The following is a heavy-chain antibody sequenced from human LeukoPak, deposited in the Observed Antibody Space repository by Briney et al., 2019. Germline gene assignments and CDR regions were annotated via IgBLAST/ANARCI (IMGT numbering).Heavy chain of an antibody. V-gene: IGHV1-18*01. D-gene: IGHD2-2*01. CDR2: ISAYNGST. CDR1: GYTFTSYG. J-gene: IGHJ5*02. CDR3: ARDRYCSSTSCYYASFDP. Sequence: ASVKVSCKASGYTFTSYGISWVRQAPGQGLEWMGWISAYNGSTNYAQKLQGRVTMTTDTSTSTAYMELRSLRSDDTAVYYCARDRYCSSTSCYYASFDPWGQGTLVTVSS.